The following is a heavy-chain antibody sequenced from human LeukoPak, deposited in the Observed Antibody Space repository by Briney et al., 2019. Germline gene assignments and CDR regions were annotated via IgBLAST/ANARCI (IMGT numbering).Heavy chain of an antibody. V-gene: IGHV3-23*01. CDR2: ISGSGGGT. J-gene: IGHJ6*02. CDR3: AKGSSSWYESLDYYYGMDV. Sequence: GGSLRLSCAASGFTFSTYAMSWVRQAPGKGLEWVSAISGSGGGTFYADSVKGRLTISRDNSKSMLYLQMNSLRAEDTAVYYCAKGSSSWYESLDYYYGMDVWGQGTTVTVSS. D-gene: IGHD6-13*01. CDR1: GFTFSTYA.